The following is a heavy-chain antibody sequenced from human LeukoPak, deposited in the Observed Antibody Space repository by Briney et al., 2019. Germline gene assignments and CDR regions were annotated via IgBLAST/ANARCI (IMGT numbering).Heavy chain of an antibody. Sequence: AGGSLRLSCAASGFTFSSYSMNWVRQAPGKGLEWVSYISSSSSTIYYADSVKGRFTISRDNAKNSLYLQMNSLRAEDTAVYYCAREGVRALLVYPLYYYMDVWGKGTTVTVS. CDR3: AREGVRALLVYPLYYYMDV. CDR1: GFTFSSYS. CDR2: ISSSSSTI. J-gene: IGHJ6*03. D-gene: IGHD2-2*02. V-gene: IGHV3-48*01.